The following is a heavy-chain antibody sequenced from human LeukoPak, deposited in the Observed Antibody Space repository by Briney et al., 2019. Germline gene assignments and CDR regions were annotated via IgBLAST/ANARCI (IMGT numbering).Heavy chain of an antibody. V-gene: IGHV3-30*04. D-gene: IGHD6-13*01. J-gene: IGHJ6*03. CDR1: GFTFSSYV. Sequence: GGSLRLSCAASGFTFSSYVMHWVRHAPRKGLERVAIISFDGSNEYYADSVKGRFTISRDNSKNTLYLQMNSLRAEDTAVYYCARDPDSSSWYDYYYYYYMDVWGKGTTATVSS. CDR2: ISFDGSNE. CDR3: ARDPDSSSWYDYYYYYYMDV.